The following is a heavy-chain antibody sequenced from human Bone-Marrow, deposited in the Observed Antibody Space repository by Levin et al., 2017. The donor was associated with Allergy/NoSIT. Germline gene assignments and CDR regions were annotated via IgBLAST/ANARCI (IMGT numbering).Heavy chain of an antibody. CDR3: ARDGSYRFDY. D-gene: IGHD1-26*01. Sequence: GGSLRLSCAASGFTFSNHVMQWVRQSPGKGLEWVAAIWNDASNMYYVDSVKGRFTVSRDNSKNTLYLQMNSLRAEDTAIYYCARDGSYRFDYWGQGTPVTVSS. CDR1: GFTFSNHV. CDR2: IWNDASNM. J-gene: IGHJ4*02. V-gene: IGHV3-33*01.